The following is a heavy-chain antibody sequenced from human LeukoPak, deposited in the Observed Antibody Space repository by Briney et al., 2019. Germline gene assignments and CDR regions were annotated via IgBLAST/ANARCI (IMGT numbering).Heavy chain of an antibody. D-gene: IGHD3-16*01. V-gene: IGHV1-24*01. CDR1: GYTLTELS. CDR2: FDPEDGET. CDR3: ATGGGLQKGYYYYYMDV. J-gene: IGHJ6*03. Sequence: GASVKVSCKVSGYTLTELSMHWVRQAPGKGLEWMGGFDPEDGETIYAQKFQGRVTMTEDTSTDTAYMELSSLRSEDTAVYYCATGGGLQKGYYYYYMDVWGKGTTATVSS.